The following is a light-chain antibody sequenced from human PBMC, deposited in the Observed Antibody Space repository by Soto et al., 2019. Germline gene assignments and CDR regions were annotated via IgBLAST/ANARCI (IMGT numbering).Light chain of an antibody. CDR2: EVS. CDR3: SSYTSSSTPWV. Sequence: QSVLTQPASVSGSPGQSMTISCTGTSSDVGGYNYVSWYQQHPGKAPKLMIYEVSNRPSGVSNRFSGSKSGNTASLTISGLQAEDEADYYCSSYTSSSTPWVFGGGTQLTVL. CDR1: SSDVGGYNY. J-gene: IGLJ3*02. V-gene: IGLV2-14*01.